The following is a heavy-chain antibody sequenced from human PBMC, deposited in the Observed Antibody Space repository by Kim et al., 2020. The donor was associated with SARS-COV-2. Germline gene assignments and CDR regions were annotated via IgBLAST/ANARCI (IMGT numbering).Heavy chain of an antibody. V-gene: IGHV4-34*01. CDR1: GGSFSGYY. CDR3: ARERGVTTMIWTSRKAFDI. D-gene: IGHD3-22*01. Sequence: SETLSLTCAVYGGSFSGYYWSWIRQPPGKGLEWIGEINHSGSTNYNPSLKSRVTISVDTSKNQFSLKLSSVTAADTAVYYCARERGVTTMIWTSRKAFDIWGQGTMVTVSS. CDR2: INHSGST. J-gene: IGHJ3*02.